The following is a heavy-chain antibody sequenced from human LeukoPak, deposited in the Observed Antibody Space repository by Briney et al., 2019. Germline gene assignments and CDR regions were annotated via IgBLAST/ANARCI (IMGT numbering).Heavy chain of an antibody. V-gene: IGHV3-23*01. CDR3: AKSPTMVRGVINTKYIDY. CDR1: GFTFSSYA. J-gene: IGHJ4*02. Sequence: PGGSLRLSCAASGFTFSSYATSWVRQAPEKGLEWVSAISGSGGSTYYADSVKGRFTISRDNSKNTLYLQMNSLRAEDTAVYYCAKSPTMVRGVINTKYIDYWGQGTLVTVSS. D-gene: IGHD3-10*01. CDR2: ISGSGGST.